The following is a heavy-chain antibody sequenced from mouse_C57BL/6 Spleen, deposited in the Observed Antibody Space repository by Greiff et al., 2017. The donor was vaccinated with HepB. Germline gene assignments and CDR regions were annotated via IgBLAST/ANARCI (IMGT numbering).Heavy chain of an antibody. CDR2: ISYDGSN. Sequence: EVKLMESGPGLVKPSQSLSLTCSVTGYSITSGYYWNWIRQFPGNKLEWMGYISYDGSNNYNPSLKNRISITRDTSKNQFFLKLNSVTTEDTATYYCARDDYGSSYVSFAYWGQGTLVTVSA. D-gene: IGHD1-1*01. V-gene: IGHV3-6*01. J-gene: IGHJ3*01. CDR3: ARDDYGSSYVSFAY. CDR1: GYSITSGYY.